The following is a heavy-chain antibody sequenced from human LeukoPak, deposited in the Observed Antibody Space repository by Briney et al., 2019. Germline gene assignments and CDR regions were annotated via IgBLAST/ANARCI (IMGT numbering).Heavy chain of an antibody. D-gene: IGHD2-2*01. J-gene: IGHJ4*02. CDR2: IQYDGGNK. V-gene: IGHV3-30*02. CDR3: APKAEGYCSSTSCSDY. Sequence: PGGSLRLSCAASGFTFSSYGMHWVRQAPGKGLEWVALIQYDGGNKYYADSVKGRFTISRDNSKNTLYLQMNSLRTEDTAVYYCAPKAEGYCSSTSCSDYWGQGTLVTVSS. CDR1: GFTFSSYG.